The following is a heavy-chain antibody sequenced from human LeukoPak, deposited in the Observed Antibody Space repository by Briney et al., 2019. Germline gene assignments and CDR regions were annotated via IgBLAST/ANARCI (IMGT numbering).Heavy chain of an antibody. D-gene: IGHD2-2*02. CDR1: GYTFTGYY. CDR3: ARDCSSTSCYSY. Sequence: ASVKVSCKASGYTFTGYYMHRVRGAPGPGVGSLGWINPNSCGTNSAQKFQGRVTMTRDTSISTAYMELSRLRSDDTAVYYCARDCSSTSCYSYWGQGTLVTVSS. J-gene: IGHJ4*02. V-gene: IGHV1-2*02. CDR2: INPNSCGT.